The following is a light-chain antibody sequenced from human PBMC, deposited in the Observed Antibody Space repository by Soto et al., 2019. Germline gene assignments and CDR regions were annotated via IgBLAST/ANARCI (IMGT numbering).Light chain of an antibody. CDR1: QSLVSSDGNIY. CDR3: MQGTHWPLYT. J-gene: IGKJ2*01. Sequence: DVVMTQSPLSLSVTLGQPASISCRSSQSLVSSDGNIYLIWFQQRPGQSPRRLIYKVSNRDAGVPDRFSGSGSGTDLTLKISRVEAEDVGVYYCMQGTHWPLYTFGQGTKLEIK. CDR2: KVS. V-gene: IGKV2-30*01.